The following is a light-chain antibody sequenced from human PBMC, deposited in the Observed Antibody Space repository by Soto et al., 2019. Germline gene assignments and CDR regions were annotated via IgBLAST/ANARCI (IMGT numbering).Light chain of an antibody. CDR2: GAS. CDR1: QTVTSNY. V-gene: IGKV3-20*01. CDR3: QQYAGSPST. Sequence: EIVLTQSPGTLSLSPGERATLSCRASQTVTSNYLAWYQWKPGQAPMLLIYGASSRATDIPDRFSGSGSGTDFTLTITRLEPEDFAVYFCQQYAGSPSTFGQGTKVEI. J-gene: IGKJ1*01.